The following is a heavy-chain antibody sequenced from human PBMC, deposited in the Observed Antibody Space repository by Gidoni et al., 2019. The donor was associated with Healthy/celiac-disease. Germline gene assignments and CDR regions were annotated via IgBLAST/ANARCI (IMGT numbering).Heavy chain of an antibody. D-gene: IGHD3-3*01. V-gene: IGHV1-2*02. CDR2: INPNRGGT. Sequence: QVQLVQSGAEVTKPGASVKVSCKASGSTFTGYYMHWVRQAPGQGLEWMGWINPNRGGTNYAQKFQGRVTMTRDTSISTAYMELSRLKSDDTAVYYCARVELRFLEWLSPDYWGQGTLVTVSS. CDR3: ARVELRFLEWLSPDY. CDR1: GSTFTGYY. J-gene: IGHJ4*02.